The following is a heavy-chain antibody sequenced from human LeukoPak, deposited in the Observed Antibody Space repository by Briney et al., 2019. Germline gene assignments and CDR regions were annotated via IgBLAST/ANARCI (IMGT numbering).Heavy chain of an antibody. CDR3: TVIVGATTVPYYYYYMDV. V-gene: IGHV3-73*01. CDR2: IRSKANSYAT. D-gene: IGHD1-26*01. J-gene: IGHJ6*03. Sequence: GGSLRLSCAASGFTFSGSAMHWVRQASGKGLEWVGRIRSKANSYATAYAASVKGRFTISRDDSKNTTYLQMNSLKTEDTAVYYCTVIVGATTVPYYYYYMDVWGKGTTVTVSS. CDR1: GFTFSGSA.